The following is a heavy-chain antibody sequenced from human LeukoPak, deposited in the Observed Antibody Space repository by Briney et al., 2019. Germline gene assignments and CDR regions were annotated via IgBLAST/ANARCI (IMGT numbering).Heavy chain of an antibody. V-gene: IGHV3-21*01. Sequence: GGSLRLSCAASGFTFSSYSMNWVRQAPGKGLEWVSSISSSSSYIYYADSVKGRITISRDNAKNSLYLQMNSLRAEDTAVYYCARVSGRELARVYYFDYWGQGTLVTVSS. J-gene: IGHJ4*02. CDR1: GFTFSSYS. CDR3: ARVSGRELARVYYFDY. D-gene: IGHD1-26*01. CDR2: ISSSSSYI.